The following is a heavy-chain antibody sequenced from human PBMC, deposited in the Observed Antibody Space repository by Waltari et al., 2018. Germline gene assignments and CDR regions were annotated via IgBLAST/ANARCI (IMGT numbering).Heavy chain of an antibody. D-gene: IGHD3-22*01. CDR1: GGSISSYY. Sequence: QVQLQESGPGLVEPSETLSLTCTVSGGSISSYYWSWIRQPPGKGLEWIGYIYYSGSTNYNPSLKSRVTISVDTSKNQFSLKLSSVTAADTAVYYCARVGGNYYDSSGHFDYWGQGTLVTVSS. V-gene: IGHV4-59*01. CDR2: IYYSGST. CDR3: ARVGGNYYDSSGHFDY. J-gene: IGHJ4*02.